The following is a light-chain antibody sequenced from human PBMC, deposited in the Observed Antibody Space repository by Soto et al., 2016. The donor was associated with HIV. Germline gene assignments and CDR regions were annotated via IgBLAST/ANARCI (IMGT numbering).Light chain of an antibody. V-gene: IGLV3-21*02. CDR2: DNR. Sequence: SYVLTQTPSVSVAPGQTARIPCGGDNLGIKNVHWYQQMAGQAPVLVVYDNRDRPSGIPERFSGSKSGNTATLTISRVEAGDEADYYCQVWDAAHDLLVVFGGGTKFDRP. J-gene: IGLJ2*01. CDR1: NLGIKN. CDR3: QVWDAAHDLLVV.